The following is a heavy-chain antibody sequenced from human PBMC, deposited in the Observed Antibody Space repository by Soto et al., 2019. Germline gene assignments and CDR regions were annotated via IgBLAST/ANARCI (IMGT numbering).Heavy chain of an antibody. J-gene: IGHJ6*02. CDR1: GGTFSSYA. CDR3: ARSAYYGSGLGRYYYYYGMDV. V-gene: IGHV1-69*06. Sequence: QVQLVQSGAEVKKPGSSVKVSCKASGGTFSSYAISWVRQAPGQGLEWMGGIIPIFGTANYAQKFQGRVTITADKSTSTANMELSSLRSEDTAVYYCARSAYYGSGLGRYYYYYGMDVWGQGTTVTVSS. D-gene: IGHD3-10*01. CDR2: IIPIFGTA.